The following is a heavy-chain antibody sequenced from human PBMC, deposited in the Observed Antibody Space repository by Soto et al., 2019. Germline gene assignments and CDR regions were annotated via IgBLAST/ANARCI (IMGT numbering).Heavy chain of an antibody. Sequence: PGGSLRLSCSASGFTFSSYSMNWVRQAPGKGLEWVSYISSSSSTIYYADSVKGRFTISRDNAKNSLYLQMNSLRDEDTAVYYCARGEILRWNYVSSPLGRTDYYYYYGMDVWGQGTTVTVSS. CDR3: ARGEILRWNYVSSPLGRTDYYYYYGMDV. CDR1: GFTFSSYS. V-gene: IGHV3-48*02. CDR2: ISSSSSTI. D-gene: IGHD1-7*01. J-gene: IGHJ6*02.